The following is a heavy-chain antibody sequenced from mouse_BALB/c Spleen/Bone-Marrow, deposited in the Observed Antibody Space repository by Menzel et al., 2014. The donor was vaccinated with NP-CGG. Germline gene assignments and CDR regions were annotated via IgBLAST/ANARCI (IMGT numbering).Heavy chain of an antibody. CDR3: ARWEYYAMDY. CDR1: GFNIKDTY. V-gene: IGHV14-3*02. D-gene: IGHD4-1*01. J-gene: IGHJ4*01. CDR2: IDPANGNT. Sequence: VQLKQSGAELVKPGASVKLSCTASGFNIKDTYMHWVKQRPEQGLEWIGRIDPANGNTKYDPKFQGKATITADTSSNTAYLQLSSLTAEDTAVYYCARWEYYAMDYWGQGTPVTGSS.